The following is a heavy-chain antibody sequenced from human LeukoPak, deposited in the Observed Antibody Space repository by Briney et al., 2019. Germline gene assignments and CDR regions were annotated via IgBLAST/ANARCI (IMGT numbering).Heavy chain of an antibody. CDR3: ARVRIGGSYSPHAFDI. Sequence: GGSLRLSCAASGFTFSSYSMNWVRQAPGKGLEWVSSISSSSSYIYYADSVKGRFTISRDNAKNSLSLQMNSLRAEDTAVYYCARVRIGGSYSPHAFDIWGQGTMVTVSS. CDR2: ISSSSSYI. CDR1: GFTFSSYS. J-gene: IGHJ3*02. D-gene: IGHD1-26*01. V-gene: IGHV3-21*01.